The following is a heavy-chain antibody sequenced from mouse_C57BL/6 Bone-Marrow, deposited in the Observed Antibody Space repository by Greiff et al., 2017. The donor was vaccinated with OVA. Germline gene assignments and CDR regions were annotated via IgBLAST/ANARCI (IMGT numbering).Heavy chain of an antibody. V-gene: IGHV1-50*01. CDR2: IDPSDSYT. CDR3: ARLLRY. J-gene: IGHJ2*01. Sequence: VQLQQPGAELVKPGASVKLSCKASGYTFTSYWMQWVKQRPGQGLEWIGEIDPSDSYTNYNQKFKGKATLTVDTSSSTAYMQLSSLTSEDSAVYYCARLLRYWGQGTTLTVSS. CDR1: GYTFTSYW. D-gene: IGHD1-1*01.